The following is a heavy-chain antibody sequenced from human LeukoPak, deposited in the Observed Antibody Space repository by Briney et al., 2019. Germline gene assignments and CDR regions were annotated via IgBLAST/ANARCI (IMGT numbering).Heavy chain of an antibody. Sequence: ASVKVSCKASGYTFTSYDINWVRQATGQGLEWMGWMNPNSGNTGYAQKFQGRVTMTRNTSISTAYMELSSLRSEDTAVYYYARSIAAAGTGWFDPWGQGTLVTVSS. D-gene: IGHD6-13*01. CDR2: MNPNSGNT. CDR1: GYTFTSYD. V-gene: IGHV1-8*01. J-gene: IGHJ5*02. CDR3: ARSIAAAGTGWFDP.